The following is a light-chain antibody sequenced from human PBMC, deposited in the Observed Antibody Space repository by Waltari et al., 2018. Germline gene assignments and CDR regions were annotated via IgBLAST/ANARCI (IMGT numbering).Light chain of an antibody. J-gene: IGKJ2*01. CDR3: QQYGSSPPET. Sequence: EIVFTQSPGTLSLSPGERAPLSCRASQSVSSSYLAWYQQKPGQAPRLLIYGASSRATGIPDRFSGSGSGTDFTLTISRLEPEDFAVYYCQQYGSSPPETFGQGTKLEIK. CDR2: GAS. V-gene: IGKV3-20*01. CDR1: QSVSSSY.